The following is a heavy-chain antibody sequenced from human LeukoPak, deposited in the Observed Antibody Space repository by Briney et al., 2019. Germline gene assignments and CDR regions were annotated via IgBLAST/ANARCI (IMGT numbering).Heavy chain of an antibody. CDR1: DDSTISADYY. Sequence: PSETLSLTCAVPDDSTISADYYCGWIRQPPGKGLEWIGSRYYSGFIYYNPSVKSRVTISVDTSKNQLSLELTSVTAADTAVYCCARLKLGTTHPDYWGQGTLVTVSS. D-gene: IGHD1-26*01. V-gene: IGHV4-39*01. CDR2: RYYSGFI. J-gene: IGHJ4*02. CDR3: ARLKLGTTHPDY.